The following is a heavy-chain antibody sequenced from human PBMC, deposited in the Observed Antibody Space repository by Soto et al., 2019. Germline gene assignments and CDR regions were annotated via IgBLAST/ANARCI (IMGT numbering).Heavy chain of an antibody. CDR3: ARDAIVAVAVSARWFDP. Sequence: LRLSCAASGFTFSSYSMNWVRQAPGKGLEWVSYISSSSSTIYYADSVKGRFTISRDNAKNSLYLQMNSLRDEDTAVYYCARDAIVAVAVSARWFDPWGQGTLVTVSS. CDR1: GFTFSSYS. CDR2: ISSSSSTI. V-gene: IGHV3-48*02. J-gene: IGHJ5*02. D-gene: IGHD6-19*01.